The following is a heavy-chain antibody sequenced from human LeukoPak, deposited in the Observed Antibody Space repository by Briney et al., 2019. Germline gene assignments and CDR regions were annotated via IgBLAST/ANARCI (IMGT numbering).Heavy chain of an antibody. Sequence: GGSLRLSCAASGFTFSSYGMYWVRQAPGKGLEWVAFIRYDGSNKYYADSVKGRFTISRDNSKNTQYLQMNSPRTEDTAVYYCAKDTTAAYGFDYWGQGTLVTVSS. CDR3: AKDTTAAYGFDY. V-gene: IGHV3-30*02. D-gene: IGHD6-13*01. CDR2: IRYDGSNK. J-gene: IGHJ4*02. CDR1: GFTFSSYG.